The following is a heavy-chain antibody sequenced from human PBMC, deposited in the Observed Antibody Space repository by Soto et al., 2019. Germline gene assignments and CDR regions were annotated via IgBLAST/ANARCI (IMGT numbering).Heavy chain of an antibody. CDR3: AEDRGATIHVSDIDPSGMDV. CDR2: INPNSGDT. CDR1: GYTFTGYH. J-gene: IGHJ6*02. Sequence: ASVKVSCKASGYTFTGYHIHWVRQAPGQGLEWMGWINPNSGDTIYALRFQGRVTMTSDTSINIAYMELSWLRSDDSAVYYCAEDRGATIHVSDIDPSGMDVWGQGTTVTVSS. D-gene: IGHD5-12*01. V-gene: IGHV1-2*02.